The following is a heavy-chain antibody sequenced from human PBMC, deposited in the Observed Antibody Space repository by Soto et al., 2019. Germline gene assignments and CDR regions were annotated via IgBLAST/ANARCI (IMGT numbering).Heavy chain of an antibody. V-gene: IGHV4-59*01. Sequence: SETLSLTCTVSGGSISHYYWSWIRQPPGRGLEWIGYIYYTGSTNYNPSLKSRVTISVDTSKNQFSLRLSSVITADTAVYYCARRNYDFWTLGVWGQGTSVTVSS. D-gene: IGHD3-3*01. J-gene: IGHJ6*02. CDR3: ARRNYDFWTLGV. CDR2: IYYTGST. CDR1: GGSISHYY.